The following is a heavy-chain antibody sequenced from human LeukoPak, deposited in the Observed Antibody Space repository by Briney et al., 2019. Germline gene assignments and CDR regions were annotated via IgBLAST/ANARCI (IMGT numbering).Heavy chain of an antibody. CDR2: IYHSGTT. CDR1: GGSISSNNW. D-gene: IGHD5-12*01. Sequence: SGTLSLTCSISGGSISSNNWWSWVRQPPGKGLEWIGNIYHSGTTHYNPSLKSRVTISVDKSKNQFSLNLNSVTAADTAVYYCARLRGYVGYFDYWGQGTLVTVSS. CDR3: ARLRGYVGYFDY. V-gene: IGHV4-4*02. J-gene: IGHJ4*02.